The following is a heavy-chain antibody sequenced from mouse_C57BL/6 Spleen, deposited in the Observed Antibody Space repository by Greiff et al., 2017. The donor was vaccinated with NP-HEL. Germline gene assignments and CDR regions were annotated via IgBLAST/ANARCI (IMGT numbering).Heavy chain of an antibody. Sequence: QVQLQQSGPGLVQPSQSLSITCTVSGFSLTSYGVHWVRQSPGKGLEWLGVIWSGGSTDYNAAFISRLSISKDNSKSQVFFKMNSLQADDTAIYYCAREGYYGSSYGAYWGQGTLVTVSA. CDR3: AREGYYGSSYGAY. J-gene: IGHJ3*01. V-gene: IGHV2-2*01. CDR2: IWSGGST. CDR1: GFSLTSYG. D-gene: IGHD1-1*01.